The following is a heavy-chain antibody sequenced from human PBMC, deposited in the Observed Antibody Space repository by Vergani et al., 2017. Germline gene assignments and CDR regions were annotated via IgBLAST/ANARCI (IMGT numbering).Heavy chain of an antibody. Sequence: QVQLVQSGAEVKKPGSSVKVSCKASGGTFSSYAISWVRQATGQGLEWMGWMNPNSGNTGYAQKFQGRVTMTRNTSISTAYMELSSLRSEDTAVYYCARDALRFTIFGTRHYYYMDVWGKGTTVTVSS. J-gene: IGHJ6*03. CDR1: GGTFSSYA. CDR2: MNPNSGNT. D-gene: IGHD3-3*01. V-gene: IGHV1-8*02. CDR3: ARDALRFTIFGTRHYYYMDV.